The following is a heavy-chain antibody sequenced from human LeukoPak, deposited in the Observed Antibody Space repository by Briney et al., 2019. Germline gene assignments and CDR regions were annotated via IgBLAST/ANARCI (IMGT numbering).Heavy chain of an antibody. CDR1: GFTFSDYY. V-gene: IGHV3-11*01. J-gene: IGHJ5*02. Sequence: GGSLRLSCAASGFTFSDYYMSWIRQAPGKGLEWVSYISSSGSTIYYADAVKGRFTISRNNSKNTLYLQMSSLRADDTAVYYCARGLQQQLGWFDPWGQGTLVTVSS. CDR2: ISSSGSTI. CDR3: ARGLQQQLGWFDP. D-gene: IGHD6-13*01.